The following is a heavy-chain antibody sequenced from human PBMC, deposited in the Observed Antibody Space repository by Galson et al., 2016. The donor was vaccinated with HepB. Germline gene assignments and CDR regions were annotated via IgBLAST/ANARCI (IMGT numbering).Heavy chain of an antibody. J-gene: IGHJ2*01. Sequence: TLSLTCTVSGGSISSDASYWNWIRQHPGKGLEWIGYIHYSGSTYYSPSLKSRVTTSPDTSKNQFSLKLSSVTAADTAVYYCARGVSGWSFDLWGRGTLVTVSS. CDR3: ARGVSGWSFDL. CDR2: IHYSGST. V-gene: IGHV4-31*03. CDR1: GGSISSDASY. D-gene: IGHD5/OR15-5a*01.